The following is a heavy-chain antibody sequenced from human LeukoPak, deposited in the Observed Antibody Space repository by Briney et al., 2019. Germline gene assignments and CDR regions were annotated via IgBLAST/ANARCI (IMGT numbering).Heavy chain of an antibody. J-gene: IGHJ4*02. CDR2: IIPIFGTA. D-gene: IGHD5-18*01. CDR1: GGTFSSYA. V-gene: IGHV1-69*06. Sequence: SVKVSCKASGGTFSSYAISWVRQAPGQGLEWMGGIIPIFGTANYAQKFQGRVTITADKSTSTAYMELSSLRSEDTAVYYCARGDTAMVTGYFDYWGQGTLVTVSS. CDR3: ARGDTAMVTGYFDY.